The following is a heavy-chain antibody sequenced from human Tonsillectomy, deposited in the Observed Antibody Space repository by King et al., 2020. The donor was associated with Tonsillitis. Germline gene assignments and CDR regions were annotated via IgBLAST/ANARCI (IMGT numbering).Heavy chain of an antibody. V-gene: IGHV1-2*02. CDR1: GYTFTGYY. CDR2: INPNSGGT. CDR3: ARDMGYGDYDGAFDI. D-gene: IGHD4-17*01. Sequence: QLVQSGAEVKKPGASVKVSCKASGYTFTGYYMHWVRQAPEQGLEWMGWINPNSGGTNYAQKFQGRVTMTRDTSISTAYMELSRLRSDDTAVYYCARDMGYGDYDGAFDIWGQGTMVTVSS. J-gene: IGHJ3*02.